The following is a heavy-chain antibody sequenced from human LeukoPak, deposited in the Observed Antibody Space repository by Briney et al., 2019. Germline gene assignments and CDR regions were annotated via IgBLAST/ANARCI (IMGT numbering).Heavy chain of an antibody. D-gene: IGHD3/OR15-3a*01. CDR1: GGSISTSNYY. CDR3: AKSNGYDLVDI. CDR2: IFYSGST. V-gene: IGHV4-39*07. J-gene: IGHJ3*02. Sequence: SETLSLTCTVSGGSISTSNYYWGWIRQPPGKGLEWIGNIFYSGSTYYSPSLRSRVTLSLDTSRNQFSLKLTSVTAANAAVYYCAKSNGYDLVDIWGQGTMVTVSS.